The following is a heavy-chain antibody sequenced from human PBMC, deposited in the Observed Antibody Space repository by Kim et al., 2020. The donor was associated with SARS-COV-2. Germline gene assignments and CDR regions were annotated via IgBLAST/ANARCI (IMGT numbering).Heavy chain of an antibody. J-gene: IGHJ6*02. CDR1: GYTFTGYY. CDR3: ARDSGGFGELMDV. CDR2: INPNSGGT. Sequence: ASVKVSCKASGYTFTGYYMHWVRQAPGQGLEWMGRINPNSGGTNYAQKFQGRVTMTRDTSISTAYMELSRLRSDDTAVYYCARDSGGFGELMDVWGQGTTVTVSS. V-gene: IGHV1-2*06. D-gene: IGHD3-10*01.